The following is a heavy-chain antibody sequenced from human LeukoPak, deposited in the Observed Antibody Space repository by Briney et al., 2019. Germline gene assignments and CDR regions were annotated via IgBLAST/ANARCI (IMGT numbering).Heavy chain of an antibody. CDR1: GYTFTGYY. J-gene: IGHJ6*02. Sequence: ASVKVSCKASGYTFTGYYMHWVRQAPGQGLEWMGWMNPNSGNTGYAQKFQGRVTMTRNTSISTAYMELSSLRSEDTAVYYCARTDYDILTGYFYYYYGMDVWGQGTTVTVSS. CDR3: ARTDYDILTGYFYYYYGMDV. CDR2: MNPNSGNT. V-gene: IGHV1-8*02. D-gene: IGHD3-9*01.